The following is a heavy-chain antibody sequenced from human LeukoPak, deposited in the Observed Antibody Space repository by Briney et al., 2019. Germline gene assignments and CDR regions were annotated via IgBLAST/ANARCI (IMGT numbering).Heavy chain of an antibody. CDR1: GYRFTSYW. J-gene: IGHJ6*02. Sequence: GESLKISCKGSGYRFTSYWIGWVRQMPGKGLEWMGIIYPGDSDTRYRPSFQGQVTISADKSISTAYLQWSSLKASDTAMYYCARSAFYGSGTTYYYGMDVWGQGTTVTVSS. V-gene: IGHV5-51*01. CDR2: IYPGDSDT. D-gene: IGHD3-10*01. CDR3: ARSAFYGSGTTYYYGMDV.